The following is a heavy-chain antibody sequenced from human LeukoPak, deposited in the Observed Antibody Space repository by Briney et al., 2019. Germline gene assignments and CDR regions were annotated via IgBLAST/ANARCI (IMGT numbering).Heavy chain of an antibody. Sequence: SETLSLTCTVSGASFSRGDQYWNWIRQSPGKGLEWIGSIHPSGTLYYNPSLESRVTISIDTSASQFSLNLNSVTAADTAVYFCSRGLDSRKLGYWGQGTLVTVSS. CDR3: SRGLDSRKLGY. D-gene: IGHD3-22*01. CDR1: GASFSRGDQY. CDR2: IHPSGTL. V-gene: IGHV4-31*03. J-gene: IGHJ4*02.